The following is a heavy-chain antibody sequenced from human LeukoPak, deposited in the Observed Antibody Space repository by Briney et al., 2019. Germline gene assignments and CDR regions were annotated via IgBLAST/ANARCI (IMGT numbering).Heavy chain of an antibody. V-gene: IGHV1-69*06. CDR1: GGTFSSYA. J-gene: IGHJ4*02. Sequence: GASVKVSCKASGGTFSSYAISWVRQAPGQGLEWMGGIIPIFGTANYAQKFQGRVTITADKSTSTAYMELSSLRSEDTAVYYRASSNGYSSGWYLPITDYWGQGTLVTVSS. D-gene: IGHD6-19*01. CDR3: ASSNGYSSGWYLPITDY. CDR2: IIPIFGTA.